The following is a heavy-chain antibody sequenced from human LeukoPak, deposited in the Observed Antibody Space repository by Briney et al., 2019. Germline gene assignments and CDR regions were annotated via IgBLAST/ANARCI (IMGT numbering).Heavy chain of an antibody. J-gene: IGHJ6*02. V-gene: IGHV3-23*01. Sequence: GGSLRLSCAASGFTFSSYAMSWVRQAPGKGLEWVSAISGSGGSTYYADSVKGRFTISRDNSKNTLYLQMNSLRAEDTAVYYCAKDQGSGWYFSTWYYYYGMDVWGQGTTVTVSS. CDR2: ISGSGGST. CDR1: GFTFSSYA. CDR3: AKDQGSGWYFSTWYYYYGMDV. D-gene: IGHD6-19*01.